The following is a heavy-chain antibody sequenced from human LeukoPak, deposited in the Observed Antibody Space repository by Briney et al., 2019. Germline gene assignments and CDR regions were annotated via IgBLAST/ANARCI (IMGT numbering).Heavy chain of an antibody. CDR2: IYHSGST. J-gene: IGHJ4*02. CDR1: GVSITSYF. V-gene: IGHV4-59*01. CDR3: ARGRVPGE. Sequence: SETLSLTCTGSGVSITSYFWSWLRQRPGGGLEWIGYIYHSGSTNSNPSLKRRVSISLDTSKNQFSLKLSSVTAADTAVYYCARGRVPGEWGQGTLVTVSS. D-gene: IGHD6-19*01.